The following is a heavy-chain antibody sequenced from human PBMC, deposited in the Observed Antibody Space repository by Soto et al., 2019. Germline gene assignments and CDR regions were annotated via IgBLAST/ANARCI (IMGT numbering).Heavy chain of an antibody. V-gene: IGHV3-23*01. CDR3: AKGSAAMVTSSGFVLIDY. Sequence: GSLRLSCAASGFTFSSYAMSWVRQAPGKGLEWVSAISGSGGSTYYADSVKGRFTISRDNSKNTLYLQMNSLRAEDTAVYYCAKGSAAMVTSSGFVLIDYWGQGTLVTVSS. D-gene: IGHD5-18*01. CDR2: ISGSGGST. CDR1: GFTFSSYA. J-gene: IGHJ4*02.